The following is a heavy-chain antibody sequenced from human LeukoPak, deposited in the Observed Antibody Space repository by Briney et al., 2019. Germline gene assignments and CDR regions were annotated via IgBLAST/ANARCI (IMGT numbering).Heavy chain of an antibody. J-gene: IGHJ4*02. V-gene: IGHV1-8*01. CDR3: ARAKRLGGNYYFDY. Sequence: ASVKVSCKASGSTFTRYDINWVRQATGQGLEWMGWMNPDSGNTGYAQKFQGRVTMTRKTSISTAYMELSSLRAEDTAVYYCARAKRLGGNYYFDYWGQGTLVAVSS. D-gene: IGHD3-16*01. CDR1: GSTFTRYD. CDR2: MNPDSGNT.